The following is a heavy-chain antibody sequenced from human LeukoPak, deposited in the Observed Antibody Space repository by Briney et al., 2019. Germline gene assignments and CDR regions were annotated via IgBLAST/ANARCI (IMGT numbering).Heavy chain of an antibody. J-gene: IGHJ4*02. CDR3: ARVGRSLARPFDY. Sequence: SVKVSCKASGGTFSSYAISWVRQAPGQGLEWMGGIIPIFGTANYAQKFQGRVTITADESTSTAYMELSSLRSEDTAVYYCARVGRSLARPFDYWGQGTLVTVSS. CDR2: IIPIFGTA. CDR1: GGTFSSYA. D-gene: IGHD6-6*01. V-gene: IGHV1-69*13.